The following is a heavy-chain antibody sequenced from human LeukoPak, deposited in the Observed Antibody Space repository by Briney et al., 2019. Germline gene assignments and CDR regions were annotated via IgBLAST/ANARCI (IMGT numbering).Heavy chain of an antibody. V-gene: IGHV4-4*07. CDR1: GGSISSYY. CDR3: ARAKLLWFGELSGWFDP. CDR2: IYTSGST. J-gene: IGHJ5*02. Sequence: SETLSLTCTVSGGSISSYYWSWIRQPAGKGLEWIGRIYTSGSTNYNPSLKSRVTMSVDTPKNQFSLKLSSVTAADTAVYYCARAKLLWFGELSGWFDPWGQGTLVTVSS. D-gene: IGHD3-10*01.